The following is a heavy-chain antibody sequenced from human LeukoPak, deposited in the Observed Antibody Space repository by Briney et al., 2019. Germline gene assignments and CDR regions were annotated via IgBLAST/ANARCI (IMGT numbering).Heavy chain of an antibody. CDR1: GFTFSSYG. CDR2: ISGSGGST. V-gene: IGHV3-23*01. D-gene: IGHD1-26*01. Sequence: GGSLRLSCAASGFTFSSYGMHWVRQAPGKGLEWVSAISGSGGSTYYADSVKGRFTISRDNSKNTLYLQMNSLRAEDTAVYYCAKALWELPYYFDYWGQGTLVTVSS. J-gene: IGHJ4*02. CDR3: AKALWELPYYFDY.